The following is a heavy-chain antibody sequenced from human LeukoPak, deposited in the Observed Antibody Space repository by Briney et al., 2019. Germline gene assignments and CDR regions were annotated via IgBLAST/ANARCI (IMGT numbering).Heavy chain of an antibody. V-gene: IGHV4-39*02. CDR1: GGSVSSSTYY. J-gene: IGHJ4*02. CDR3: AKDSGGTHYYDSSAYGRTNHLDY. CDR2: VYYSGTT. Sequence: SETLSLTCTVSGGSVSSSTYYWAWIRQPPGKGVECIGSVYYSGTTYYSPSLESRVTISVDTSKNQFSLKLNSVTAADTAVYYCAKDSGGTHYYDSSAYGRTNHLDYWGQGTLIAVSS. D-gene: IGHD3-22*01.